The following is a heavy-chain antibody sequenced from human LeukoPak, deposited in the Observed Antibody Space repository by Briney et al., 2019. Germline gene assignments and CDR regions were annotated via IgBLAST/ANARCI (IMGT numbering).Heavy chain of an antibody. CDR3: AKAAVAGAHFDY. CDR2: ISYDGSNK. Sequence: GRSLRLSCAASGFTFSSYGMHWVRQAPGKGLEWVAVISYDGSNKYYADSVKGRFTISRDNSKNTLYLQMNSLRAEDTAVYYCAKAAVAGAHFDYWGQGTLVTVSS. J-gene: IGHJ4*02. V-gene: IGHV3-30*18. D-gene: IGHD6-19*01. CDR1: GFTFSSYG.